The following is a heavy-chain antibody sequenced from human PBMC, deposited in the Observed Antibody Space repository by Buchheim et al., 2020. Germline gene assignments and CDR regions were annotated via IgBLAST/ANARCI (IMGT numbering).Heavy chain of an antibody. D-gene: IGHD2/OR15-2a*01. J-gene: IGHJ6*01. CDR1: EFTYSSYG. CDR2: ISYDGSTK. CDR3: ARQEDRGSMSIYYYYGLDV. V-gene: IGHV3-30*03. Sequence: QVQLVESGGGVVQPGRSLRLSCAASEFTYSSYGMHWVRQAPGKGMEWVAVISYDGSTKNYLESVKGRFTISRDNSQNTLYLHMNSLISEDTAVYYCARQEDRGSMSIYYYYGLDV.